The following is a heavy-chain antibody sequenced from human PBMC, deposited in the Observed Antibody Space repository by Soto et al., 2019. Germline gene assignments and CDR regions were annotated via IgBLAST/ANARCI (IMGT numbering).Heavy chain of an antibody. CDR1: GFTFSSYS. J-gene: IGHJ6*03. V-gene: IGHV3-21*01. CDR2: ISSSSSYI. CDR3: AREGSVIAARYYYYYYMDV. Sequence: GGSLRLSCAASGFTFSSYSMNWVRQAPGKGLEWVSSISSSSSYIYYADSVKGRFTISRDNAKNSLYLQMNSLRAEDTAVYYCAREGSVIAARYYYYYYMDVWGKGTTVTVSS. D-gene: IGHD6-6*01.